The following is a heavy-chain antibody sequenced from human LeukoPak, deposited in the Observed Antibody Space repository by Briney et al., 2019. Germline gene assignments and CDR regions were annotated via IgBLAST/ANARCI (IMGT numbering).Heavy chain of an antibody. J-gene: IGHJ4*02. CDR3: ARMVASYDFWSPQYYLDY. Sequence: GGSLRLSCAASGFTFNSYWMSWVRQAPGKGLEWVANIKQDGGEKYYVDSVKGRFTISRDNAKNSLYLQMKSLRAEDTAVYYCARMVASYDFWSPQYYLDYWGQGTLVTVSS. CDR2: IKQDGGEK. D-gene: IGHD3-3*01. V-gene: IGHV3-7*01. CDR1: GFTFNSYW.